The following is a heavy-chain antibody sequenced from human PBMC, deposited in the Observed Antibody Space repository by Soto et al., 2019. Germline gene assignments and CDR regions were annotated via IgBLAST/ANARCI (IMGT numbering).Heavy chain of an antibody. CDR2: ISSSSSYI. V-gene: IGHV3-21*01. J-gene: IGHJ4*02. Sequence: GGSLRLSCAASGFTFSSYAMSWVRQAPGKGLEWVSAISSSSSYIYCADSVKGRFTISRDNAKNSLYLQMNSLRAEDTAVYYCARDGSDYGDYLGYFDYWGQGTLVTVSS. CDR1: GFTFSSYA. CDR3: ARDGSDYGDYLGYFDY. D-gene: IGHD4-17*01.